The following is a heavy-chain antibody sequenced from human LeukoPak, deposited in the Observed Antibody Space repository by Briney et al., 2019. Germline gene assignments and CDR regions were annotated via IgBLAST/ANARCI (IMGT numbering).Heavy chain of an antibody. Sequence: SETLSLTCTVSGGSVTDYYWSWIRQSPGKGLEWIGYIYYTGTSYNPSLKSRVTISADTSKNQFSLKLSSVTAADTAVYYCARQGYGYYYYYYMDVWGKGTTVTVSS. D-gene: IGHD5-12*01. CDR2: IYYTGT. CDR3: ARQGYGYYYYYYMDV. CDR1: GGSVTDYY. J-gene: IGHJ6*03. V-gene: IGHV4-59*08.